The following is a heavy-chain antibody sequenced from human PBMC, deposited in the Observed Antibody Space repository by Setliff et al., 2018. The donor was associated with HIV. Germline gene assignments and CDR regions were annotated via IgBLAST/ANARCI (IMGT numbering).Heavy chain of an antibody. J-gene: IGHJ3*01. CDR2: IWYDGSNK. CDR3: ARGQFRLRPDSLDL. Sequence: GGSLRLSCAASGFTFSNYAMSWVRQAPGKGLEWVAVIWYDGSNKYYADSVKGRFTISRDDSKNTLYLQMNSLRAEDTAVYYCARGQFRLRPDSLDLWGQGTLVT. D-gene: IGHD2-21*01. CDR1: GFTFSNYA. V-gene: IGHV3-33*08.